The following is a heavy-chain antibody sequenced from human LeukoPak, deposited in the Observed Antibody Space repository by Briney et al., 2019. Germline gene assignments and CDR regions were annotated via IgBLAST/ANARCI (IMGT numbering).Heavy chain of an antibody. CDR2: ISYDGSNK. Sequence: GGSLRLSCAASGFTFSSYAMHWVRQAPGKGLEWVAVISYDGSNKYYADSVKGRFTISRDNSKNTLYLQMNSLRAEDTAVYYCARDQVVPDAFDIWGQGTMVTVSS. D-gene: IGHD2-15*01. CDR3: ARDQVVPDAFDI. V-gene: IGHV3-30-3*01. CDR1: GFTFSSYA. J-gene: IGHJ3*02.